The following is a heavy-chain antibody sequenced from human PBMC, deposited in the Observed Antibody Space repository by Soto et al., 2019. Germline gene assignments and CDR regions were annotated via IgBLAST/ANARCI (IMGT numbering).Heavy chain of an antibody. J-gene: IGHJ6*02. V-gene: IGHV3-11*01. D-gene: IGHD5-18*01. CDR3: ARETGSIQLWFPYYYYGMDV. Sequence: PGGSLRLSCAASGFTFSDYYMSWIRQAPGKGLEWVLYISSSGSTIYYADSVKGRFTISRDNAKNSLYLQMNSLRAEDTAVYYCARETGSIQLWFPYYYYGMDVWGQGTTVTV. CDR1: GFTFSDYY. CDR2: ISSSGSTI.